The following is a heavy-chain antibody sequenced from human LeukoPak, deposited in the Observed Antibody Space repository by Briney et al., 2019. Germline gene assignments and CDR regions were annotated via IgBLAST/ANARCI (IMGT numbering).Heavy chain of an antibody. V-gene: IGHV4-34*01. J-gene: IGHJ6*02. CDR3: ASLGRTSYYYYGMDV. CDR1: GGSFSGYY. Sequence: SETLSLTCAVYGGSFSGYYWSWIRQPPGKGLEWIGEINHSGSTNYNPSLKSRVTISVDTSKNQFSLKLSSVTAADTAVYYCASLGRTSYYYYGMDVWGQGTTVTVSS. CDR2: INHSGST.